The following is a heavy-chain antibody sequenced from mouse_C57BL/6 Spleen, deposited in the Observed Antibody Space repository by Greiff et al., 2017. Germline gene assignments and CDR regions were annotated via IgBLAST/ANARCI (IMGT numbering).Heavy chain of an antibody. Sequence: VKLVESGPGLVQPSQSLSITCTVSGFSLTSYGVHWVRQSPGKGLEWLGVIWRGGSTDYNAAFMSRLSITKDNSKSQVFFKMNSLQADDTAIYYCAKGWNYDHRGDYWGQGTSVTVSS. J-gene: IGHJ4*01. CDR3: AKGWNYDHRGDY. D-gene: IGHD2-4*01. V-gene: IGHV2-5*01. CDR2: IWRGGST. CDR1: GFSLTSYG.